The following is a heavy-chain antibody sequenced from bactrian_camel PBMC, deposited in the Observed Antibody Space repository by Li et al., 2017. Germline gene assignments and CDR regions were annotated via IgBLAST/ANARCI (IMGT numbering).Heavy chain of an antibody. D-gene: IGHD3*01. V-gene: IGHV3S1*01. Sequence: HVQLVESGGGLVQPGGSLRLSCAASGFTLSSYRTYWVRQAPGKGLEWVSIINRGGTTYYADSMKGRFTISRDNATNTVYLQMNSLRPDDTGIYYCAKARPGYACSLQPAAFGSWGQGTQVTVS. J-gene: IGHJ6*01. CDR3: AKARPGYACSLQPAAFGS. CDR1: GFTLSSYR. CDR2: IINRGGTT.